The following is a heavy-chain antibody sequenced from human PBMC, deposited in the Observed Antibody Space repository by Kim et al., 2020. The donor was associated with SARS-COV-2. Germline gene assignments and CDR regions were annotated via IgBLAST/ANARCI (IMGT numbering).Heavy chain of an antibody. CDR2: ISAYNGNT. D-gene: IGHD2-2*01. V-gene: IGHV1-18*01. CDR1: GYTFTSYG. J-gene: IGHJ6*02. Sequence: ASVNVSCKASGYTFTSYGISWVRQAPGQGLEWMGWISAYNGNTNYAQKLQGRVTMTTDTSTSTAYMELRSLRSDDTAVYYCARRGHIVVVPAAIDYYYGMDVWGQGTTVTVSS. CDR3: ARRGHIVVVPAAIDYYYGMDV.